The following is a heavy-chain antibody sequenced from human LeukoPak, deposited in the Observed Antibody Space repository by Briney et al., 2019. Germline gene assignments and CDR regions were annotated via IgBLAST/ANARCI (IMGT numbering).Heavy chain of an antibody. CDR2: IYSSGDR. V-gene: IGHV4-4*07. Sequence: SETLSLTCTVSGGSMSTYYWSWLRQPAGKGLEWIGRIYSSGDRNYNPSLKSRLSMSVDTSRQQFSLKLSSLTAADTAVYYCARERTTEGYPYDFDFWGQGTLVTVSS. D-gene: IGHD1-1*01. CDR3: ARERTTEGYPYDFDF. CDR1: GGSMSTYY. J-gene: IGHJ4*02.